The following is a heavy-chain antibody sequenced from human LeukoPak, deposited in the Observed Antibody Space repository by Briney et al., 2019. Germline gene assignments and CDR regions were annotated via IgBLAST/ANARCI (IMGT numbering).Heavy chain of an antibody. CDR2: ISYDGSKK. CDR1: GFTFSSYG. CDR3: AKDYMGSSWSIDS. J-gene: IGHJ4*02. Sequence: GRSLRLSCVASGFTFSSYGMHWVRQAPGKGLEWVAFISYDGSKKYYVDSVKGRFTIFRDNFKNTLYLHMNSLRPEDTAVYYCAKDYMGSSWSIDSWGQGTLVPVSS. V-gene: IGHV3-30*18. D-gene: IGHD6-13*01.